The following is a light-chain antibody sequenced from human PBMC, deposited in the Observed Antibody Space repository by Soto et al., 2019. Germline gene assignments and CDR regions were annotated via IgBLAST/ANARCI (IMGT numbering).Light chain of an antibody. CDR3: QQYGSSPPT. J-gene: IGKJ5*01. V-gene: IGKV3-20*01. Sequence: EIVMTQSPATLSVSPGERVTLSFRASQSVSSSYLAWYQQKPGQAPRLLIYGASSRATGIPDRFSGSGSGTDFTLTISRLEPEDFAVYYCQQYGSSPPTFGQGTRLEIK. CDR2: GAS. CDR1: QSVSSSY.